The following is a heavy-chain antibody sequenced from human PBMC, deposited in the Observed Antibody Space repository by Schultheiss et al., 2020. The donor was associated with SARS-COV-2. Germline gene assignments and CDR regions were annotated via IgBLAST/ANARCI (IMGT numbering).Heavy chain of an antibody. CDR3: ARVSPRSRMVIDY. CDR1: GGSISSGGYY. Sequence: SQTLSLTCTVSGGSISSGGYYWSWIRQHPGKGLEWIGYIYYSGSTYYNPSLKSRVTISVDTSKNQFSLKLSSVTAADTAVYYCARVSPRSRMVIDYWGQGTLVTVSS. V-gene: IGHV4-31*03. CDR2: IYYSGST. D-gene: IGHD2-8*01. J-gene: IGHJ4*02.